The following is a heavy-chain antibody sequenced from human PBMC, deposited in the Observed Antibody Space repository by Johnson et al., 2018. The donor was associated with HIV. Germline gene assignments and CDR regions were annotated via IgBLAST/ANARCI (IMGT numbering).Heavy chain of an antibody. V-gene: IGHV3-9*01. Sequence: QLVESGGGLVQPGRSLRFSCAASGFTFDDYAMHWVRQAPGKGLEWVSGISWNSGSIGYADSVKGRFTISRDNAKNSLYLQMNSLRAEDTALYYCAKDRHDYGDLDAFDIWGQGTMVTVSS. CDR3: AKDRHDYGDLDAFDI. CDR1: GFTFDDYA. J-gene: IGHJ3*02. D-gene: IGHD4-17*01. CDR2: ISWNSGSI.